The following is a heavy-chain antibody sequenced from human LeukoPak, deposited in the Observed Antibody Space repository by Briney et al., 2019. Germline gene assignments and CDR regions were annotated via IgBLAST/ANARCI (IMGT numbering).Heavy chain of an antibody. D-gene: IGHD6-13*01. CDR2: IYTSGST. V-gene: IGHV4-61*02. Sequence: SQTLSLTCTVSGGSISSGSYYWSWIRQPAGKALEWIGRIYTSGSTNYNPSLKSRVTISVDTSKNQFSLKLSSVTAADTAVYYCARSGYSSSWYSRWDYYYYGMDVWGQGTTVTVSS. CDR1: GGSISSGSYY. CDR3: ARSGYSSSWYSRWDYYYYGMDV. J-gene: IGHJ6*02.